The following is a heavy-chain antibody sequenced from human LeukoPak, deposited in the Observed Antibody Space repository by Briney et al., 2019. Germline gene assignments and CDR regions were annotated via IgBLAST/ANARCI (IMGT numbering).Heavy chain of an antibody. D-gene: IGHD3-22*01. J-gene: IGHJ4*02. CDR3: AKGRYESSGHNWVE. CDR2: ISGSGGST. Sequence: GGSLRLSCAASGVTLSSYAMSWARQAPGKGLEWVSVISGSGGSTYYADSVKGRFTISRDNSMNTLFLQMNSLRAEDTAVYYCAKGRYESSGHNWVEWGQGTLVTVSS. CDR1: GVTLSSYA. V-gene: IGHV3-23*01.